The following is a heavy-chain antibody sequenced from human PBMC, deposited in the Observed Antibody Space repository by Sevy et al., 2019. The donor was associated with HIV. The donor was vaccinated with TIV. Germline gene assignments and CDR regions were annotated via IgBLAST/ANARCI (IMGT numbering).Heavy chain of an antibody. Sequence: ASVKVSCKASGYTFSNFDVHWVRQAPAQGLEWVGMINPSGAFTTYARKFQDRVTMTRDSSTNTVYMELSSLRSEDTAVYFCARVVSCGGACYYFDSWGQGTLLTVSS. CDR3: ARVVSCGGACYYFDS. V-gene: IGHV1-46*01. D-gene: IGHD2-21*02. CDR1: GYTFSNFD. J-gene: IGHJ4*02. CDR2: INPSGAFT.